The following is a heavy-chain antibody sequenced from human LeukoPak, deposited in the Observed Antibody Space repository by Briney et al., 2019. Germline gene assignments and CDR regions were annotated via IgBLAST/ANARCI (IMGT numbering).Heavy chain of an antibody. CDR3: ARTPGAIFFFDH. CDR1: GYSFPNYW. CDR2: IDPTDSYA. Sequence: HGESLKISCQGSGYSFPNYWISWVRQMPGKGLEWMGRIDPTDSYATYSPSFQGHVTISIDKSISTAYLQWTSLKASDTAMYYCARTPGAIFFFDHWGQGTLVTASS. V-gene: IGHV5-10-1*01. D-gene: IGHD2-2*01. J-gene: IGHJ4*02.